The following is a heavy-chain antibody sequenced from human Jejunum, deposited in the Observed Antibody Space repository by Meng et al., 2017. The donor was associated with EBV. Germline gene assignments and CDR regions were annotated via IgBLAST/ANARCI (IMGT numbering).Heavy chain of an antibody. CDR2: MSPNSGNT. Sequence: QVQLVYAGAEVKKPGASVKVSCKASGYTFNSYDINWVRQATGQGPEWMGWMSPNSGNTGYAQKFQGRVTMTRDTSISTAYMELSSLRSEDTAVYYCARGVAAGFDYWGQGTLVTVSS. J-gene: IGHJ4*02. D-gene: IGHD6-13*01. CDR1: GYTFNSYD. CDR3: ARGVAAGFDY. V-gene: IGHV1-8*02.